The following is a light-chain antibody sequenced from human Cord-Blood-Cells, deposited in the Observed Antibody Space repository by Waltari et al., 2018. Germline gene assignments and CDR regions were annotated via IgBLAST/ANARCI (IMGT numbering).Light chain of an antibody. Sequence: QSALTHPASVSGSPGQSIPISCTGTSSDVGSYNLVSWSQQHPGKAPQLMIYEGSKRPSGVSNRFSGSKSGNTASLTISGLQAEDEADYYCCSYAGSSTWVFGGGTKLTVL. CDR2: EGS. J-gene: IGLJ3*02. V-gene: IGLV2-23*01. CDR1: SSDVGSYNL. CDR3: CSYAGSSTWV.